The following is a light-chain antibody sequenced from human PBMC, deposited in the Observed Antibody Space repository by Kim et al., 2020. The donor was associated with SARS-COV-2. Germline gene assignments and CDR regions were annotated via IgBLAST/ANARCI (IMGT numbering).Light chain of an antibody. V-gene: IGLV10-54*04. J-gene: IGLJ3*02. CDR1: SKNVSKQG. Sequence: QPYKLPCTRNSKNVSKQGAAWRQTHQAQPPQLLTFRKINRPSGISDRFSASTSGNTATLTISGLQPEDETDYSSSARDSRLSAWVFGGGTQLTVL. CDR2: RKI. CDR3: SARDSRLSAWV.